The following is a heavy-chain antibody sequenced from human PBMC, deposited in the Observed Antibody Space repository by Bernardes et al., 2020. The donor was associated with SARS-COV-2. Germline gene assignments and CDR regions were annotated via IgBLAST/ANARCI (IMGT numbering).Heavy chain of an antibody. Sequence: SVKVSCKASGGAFKSYGFSWVRQAPGQGLEWMGKIVPLLKTSDPAQPFQDRVTITADESTNTVYMELTSLRPEDTAIYYCATVGLSSGIYHPYYYGMDIWGQGTTVSVFS. D-gene: IGHD6-19*01. CDR1: GGAFKSYG. CDR2: IVPLLKTS. CDR3: ATVGLSSGIYHPYYYGMDI. V-gene: IGHV1-69*11. J-gene: IGHJ6*02.